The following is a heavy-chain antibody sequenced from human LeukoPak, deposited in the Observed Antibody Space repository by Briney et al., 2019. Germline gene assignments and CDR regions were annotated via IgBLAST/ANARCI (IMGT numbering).Heavy chain of an antibody. CDR1: GFSLSTSGVG. Sequence: SGPTLVNPTQTLTLTCTFSGFSLSTSGVGVGWIRQPPVKALEWLALIYWDDDKRYSPSLKSRLTITKDTSKNQVVLTMTNMDPVDTATYYCAHRVGSWYRDDAFDIWGQGTMVTVSS. D-gene: IGHD6-13*01. J-gene: IGHJ3*02. V-gene: IGHV2-5*02. CDR3: AHRVGSWYRDDAFDI. CDR2: IYWDDDK.